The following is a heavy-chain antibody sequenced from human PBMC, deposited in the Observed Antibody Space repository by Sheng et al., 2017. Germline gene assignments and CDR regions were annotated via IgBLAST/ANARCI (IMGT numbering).Heavy chain of an antibody. J-gene: IGHJ2*01. CDR2: FDPEDGET. CDR1: GHRLSELS. Sequence: QVQLVQSGAEVKKPGASVKVSCTVSGHRLSELSIHWVRQAPGKGLEWMGGFDPEDGETIYAQRLQGRVTVTEDTSTDTIYMEXSSLRSEDTAVYYVLQRSPPGWSYYVGTDLWGPGTLV. D-gene: IGHD1-26*01. CDR3: LQRSPPGWSYYVGTDL. V-gene: IGHV1-24*01.